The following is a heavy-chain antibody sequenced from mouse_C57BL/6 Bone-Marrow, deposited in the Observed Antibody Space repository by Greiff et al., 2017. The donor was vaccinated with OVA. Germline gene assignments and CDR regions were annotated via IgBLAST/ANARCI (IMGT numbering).Heavy chain of an antibody. J-gene: IGHJ2*01. Sequence: VKLMESGAELARPGASVKLSCKASGYTFTSYGISWVKQRPGQGLEWIGEIYPRRGNTYYNEKFKGKATLTADKSSSTAYMELRSLTSADSAVYFFASRDYWGQGTTLTVSS. CDR1: GYTFTSYG. CDR2: IYPRRGNT. V-gene: IGHV1-81*01. CDR3: ASRDY.